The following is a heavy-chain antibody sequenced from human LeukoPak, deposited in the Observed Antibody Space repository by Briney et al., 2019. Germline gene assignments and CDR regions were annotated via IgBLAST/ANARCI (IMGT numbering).Heavy chain of an antibody. J-gene: IGHJ5*01. CDR2: ISSNGGST. Sequence: GGSLRLSCAASGFTFSSYAMHWVRQAPEKGLEYVSAISSNGGSTYYANSVKGRFTISRDNSKHSLYLQMNSLRTEDTALYYCAKDFGGTQLDSWGQGPLVTVSS. D-gene: IGHD3-10*01. CDR1: GFTFSSYA. CDR3: AKDFGGTQLDS. V-gene: IGHV3-64*01.